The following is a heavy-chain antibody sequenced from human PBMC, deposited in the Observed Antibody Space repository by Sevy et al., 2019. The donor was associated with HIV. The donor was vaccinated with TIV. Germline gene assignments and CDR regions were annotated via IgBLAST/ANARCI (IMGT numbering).Heavy chain of an antibody. J-gene: IGHJ6*02. CDR3: ARSAADHEYYYGLDV. CDR1: GGSIVSSSYY. CDR2: IYYNGHT. D-gene: IGHD6-13*01. Sequence: SDTLSLTCSVSGGSIVSSSYYWNWIRQPPGKGLEWIGSIYYNGHTYYNPSLKSRLTISIDTSKNQFYLTLSSVTAADTSIYYCARSAADHEYYYGLDVWGQGATVTVSS. V-gene: IGHV4-39*01.